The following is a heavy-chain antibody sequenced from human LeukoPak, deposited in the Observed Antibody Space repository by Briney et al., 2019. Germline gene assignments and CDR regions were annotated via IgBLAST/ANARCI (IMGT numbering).Heavy chain of an antibody. Sequence: GGSLRLSCAASGFTFSSYSMNWVRQAPGKGLEGVSSIRSSSSYIYYADSVKGRFTISRDNAKNSLYLQMNSLRAEDTAVYYCARYCSSTSCSLYYYYGMDVWGQGTTVTVSS. CDR1: GFTFSSYS. D-gene: IGHD2-2*01. V-gene: IGHV3-21*01. CDR3: ARYCSSTSCSLYYYYGMDV. J-gene: IGHJ6*02. CDR2: IRSSSSYI.